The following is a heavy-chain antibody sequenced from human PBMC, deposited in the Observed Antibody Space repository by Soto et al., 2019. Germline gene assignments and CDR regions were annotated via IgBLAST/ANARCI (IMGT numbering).Heavy chain of an antibody. CDR1: GASIITNNYF. J-gene: IGHJ4*02. CDR2: ISYSGRT. Sequence: PSETRSLTCTVSGASIITNNYFWVWIRQSPRRGLELIGSISYSGRTYDNPSLQSRVTISIDASKNQFSLKLTSVTTADTSIYYCARRRASDYGGNHHPYYFDRWGQGTLVTVSS. V-gene: IGHV4-39*01. CDR3: ARRRASDYGGNHHPYYFDR. D-gene: IGHD4-17*01.